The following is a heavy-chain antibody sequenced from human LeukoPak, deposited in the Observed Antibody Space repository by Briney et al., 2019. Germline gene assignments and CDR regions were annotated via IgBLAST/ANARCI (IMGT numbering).Heavy chain of an antibody. CDR1: GFTFETHD. CDR2: ASRDGVSQ. D-gene: IGHD6-19*01. CDR3: AKEQSSGWYRTADY. J-gene: IGHJ4*02. V-gene: IGHV3-30*18. Sequence: GGSLRLSCAASGFTFETHDMHWVRRAPGKGLEWVGVASRDGVSQNYGDSVEGRFSISRDQSDNTLFLQMNSLRPEDTAIYYCAKEQSSGWYRTADYWGQGTLVTVSS.